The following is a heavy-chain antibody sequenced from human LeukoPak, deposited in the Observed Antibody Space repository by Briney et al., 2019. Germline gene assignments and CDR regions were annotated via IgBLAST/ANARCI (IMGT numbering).Heavy chain of an antibody. CDR3: ASPYCTNGVCYDAFDI. CDR2: MNPNSGNT. J-gene: IGHJ3*02. D-gene: IGHD2-8*01. CDR1: GYTLTSYD. V-gene: IGHV1-8*01. Sequence: ASVKVSCKASGYTLTSYDINWVRQATGQGLEWMGWMNPNSGNTGYAQKFQGRVTMTRNTSISTAYMELSSLRSEDTAVYYCASPYCTNGVCYDAFDIWGQGTMVTVSS.